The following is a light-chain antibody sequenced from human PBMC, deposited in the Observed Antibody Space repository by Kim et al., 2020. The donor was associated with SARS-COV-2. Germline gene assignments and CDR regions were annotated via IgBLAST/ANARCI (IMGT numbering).Light chain of an antibody. CDR2: DVS. J-gene: IGLJ3*02. CDR3: NSYSRDSTWV. CDR1: TSEVGGYHY. Sequence: GQSINISCTGTTSEVGGYHYVSWYQQHPGKAPKLIIYDVSDRPSEISNRFSGSKSGNTASLTISGLESEDEADYYCNSYSRDSTWVFGGGTQLTVL. V-gene: IGLV2-14*03.